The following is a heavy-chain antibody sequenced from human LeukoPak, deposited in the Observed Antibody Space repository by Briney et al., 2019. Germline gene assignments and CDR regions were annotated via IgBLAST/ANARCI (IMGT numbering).Heavy chain of an antibody. J-gene: IGHJ4*02. Sequence: PGGSLRLSCAASGFTFSGYAMSWVRQAPGKGLEWVSTITGSGDTTYYADSVKGRFTISRDNSKNTLYLQMNSLRAEDTAVYYCAKRYYGSGKNDYWGQGTLVTVSS. CDR1: GFTFSGYA. D-gene: IGHD3-10*01. CDR3: AKRYYGSGKNDY. V-gene: IGHV3-23*01. CDR2: ITGSGDTT.